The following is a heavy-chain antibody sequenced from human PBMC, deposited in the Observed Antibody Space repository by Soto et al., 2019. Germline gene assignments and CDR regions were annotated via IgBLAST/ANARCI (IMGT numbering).Heavy chain of an antibody. CDR3: AVRDGVGY. CDR1: GDTISSYA. D-gene: IGHD1-26*01. V-gene: IGHV1-69*06. J-gene: IGHJ4*02. Sequence: QMQLVQSGPEVKKPGSSVKISCKASGDTISSYAMSWVRQAPGQGLEWMGGVVPILKTAHYAQKFQGRVTITADMSTRTATMEMTNLRSGDTAVYFCAVRDGVGYWGQGTLVTVSS. CDR2: VVPILKTA.